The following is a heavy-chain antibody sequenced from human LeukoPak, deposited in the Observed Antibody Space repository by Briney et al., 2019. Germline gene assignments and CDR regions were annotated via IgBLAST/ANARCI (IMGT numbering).Heavy chain of an antibody. D-gene: IGHD2-8*02. J-gene: IGHJ4*02. CDR1: GGSLGSSGYY. V-gene: IGHV4-39*01. CDR3: ARIPNDLLAFDH. Sequence: SETLSLTCTVSGGSLGSSGYYWGWIRQPPGKGLECIAGINYSGSTYYAPSLKSRVPISVDTSKNQFSLKVSSVTAADTAMYYCARIPNDLLAFDHWGQGTLVTVSS. CDR2: INYSGST.